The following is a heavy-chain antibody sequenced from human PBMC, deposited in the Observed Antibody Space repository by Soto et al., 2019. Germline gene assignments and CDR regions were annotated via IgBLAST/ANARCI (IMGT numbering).Heavy chain of an antibody. D-gene: IGHD3-10*01. J-gene: IGHJ4*02. Sequence: QVQLVQSGAEVKKPGSSVKVSCTASGGTFSNYAISWVRQAPGQGLEWMGVIIPISGATHYAQKFQGRVTITADESTSPAYVELSSLRSEDTAVYYCARRIYYYGPGNYADDYWGQGTLVTVSS. V-gene: IGHV1-69*01. CDR3: ARRIYYYGPGNYADDY. CDR1: GGTFSNYA. CDR2: IIPISGAT.